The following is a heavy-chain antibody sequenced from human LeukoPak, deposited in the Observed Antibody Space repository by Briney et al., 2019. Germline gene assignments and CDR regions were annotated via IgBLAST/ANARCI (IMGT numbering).Heavy chain of an antibody. Sequence: GGSLRLSCAASGFTFSSYSMNWVRQAPGKGLEWVSSISSSSSYIYYADSVKGRFTISRDNAKNSLYLQMNSLRAEDTAVYYCARDPYNYYDSSGYSPDYWGQGTLVTVSS. CDR3: ARDPYNYYDSSGYSPDY. D-gene: IGHD3-22*01. J-gene: IGHJ4*02. V-gene: IGHV3-21*01. CDR2: ISSSSSYI. CDR1: GFTFSSYS.